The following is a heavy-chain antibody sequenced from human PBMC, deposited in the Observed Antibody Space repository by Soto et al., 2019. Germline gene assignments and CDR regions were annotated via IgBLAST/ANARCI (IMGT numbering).Heavy chain of an antibody. Sequence: ASVKLSRKASGYIFTTYGIGRVRQTPGQGLEWMGWISANNGNTYYAQKFQGRVTMNTNTPTRTIYMELRSLRSDDTAVYYCARDLQFYSDSNGYRDVFDIWGQGTMVTVSS. CDR2: ISANNGNT. CDR1: GYIFTTYG. CDR3: ARDLQFYSDSNGYRDVFDI. V-gene: IGHV1-18*01. D-gene: IGHD3-22*01. J-gene: IGHJ3*02.